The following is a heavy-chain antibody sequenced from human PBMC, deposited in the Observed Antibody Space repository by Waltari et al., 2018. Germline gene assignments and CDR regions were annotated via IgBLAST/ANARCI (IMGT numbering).Heavy chain of an antibody. CDR3: AIHLPYYYGSGSSEQRSFDY. V-gene: IGHV1-69*02. CDR2: IIPILGIA. Sequence: QVQLVQSGAEVKKPGSSVKVSCKASGGTFSSYTISWVRQAPGQGLEWMGRIIPILGIANYAQKFQGRVTMTEDTSTDTAYMELSSLRSEDTAVYYCAIHLPYYYGSGSSEQRSFDYWGQGTLVTVSS. D-gene: IGHD3-10*01. J-gene: IGHJ4*02. CDR1: GGTFSSYT.